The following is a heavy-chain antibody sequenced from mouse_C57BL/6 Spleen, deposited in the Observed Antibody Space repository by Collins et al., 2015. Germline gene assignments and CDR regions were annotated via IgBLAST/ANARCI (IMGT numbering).Heavy chain of an antibody. Sequence: KASGYTFTDYYMNWVKQSHGKSLEWIGDINPNNGGTSYNQKFKGKATLTVDKSSSTAYMELRSLTSEDSAVYYCARLAFDYWGQGTTLTVSS. V-gene: IGHV1-26*01. CDR3: ARLAFDY. CDR2: INPNNGGT. J-gene: IGHJ2*01. CDR1: GYTFTDYY.